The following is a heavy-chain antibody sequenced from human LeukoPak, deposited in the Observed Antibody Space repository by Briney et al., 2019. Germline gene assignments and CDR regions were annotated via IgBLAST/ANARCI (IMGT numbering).Heavy chain of an antibody. V-gene: IGHV3-48*03. J-gene: IGHJ4*02. CDR1: RFTFSSYE. CDR2: ISGSGIK. CDR3: ARERNFYYFDY. Sequence: GGSLRLSCAASRFTFSSYEMNWVRQAPGKGLEWVSYISGSGIKHYADSVKGRFTISRDNAQNSLFLELNSLRGEDTAVYYCARERNFYYFDYWGQGALVTVSS. D-gene: IGHD3-3*01.